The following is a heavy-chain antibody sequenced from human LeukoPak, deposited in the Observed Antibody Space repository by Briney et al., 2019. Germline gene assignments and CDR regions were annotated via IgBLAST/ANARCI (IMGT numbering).Heavy chain of an antibody. CDR2: IYYSGST. D-gene: IGHD2-2*01. J-gene: IGHJ4*02. CDR3: AREAAGNCSSTSCYLNY. V-gene: IGHV4-59*01. CDR1: GGSISSYY. Sequence: PSETLSLTCTVSGGSISSYYWSWIRQPPGKGLEWIGYIYYSGSTNYNPSLKSRVTISVDTSKNQFSLKLSSVTAADTAVYYCAREAAGNCSSTSCYLNYWGQGTLVTVSS.